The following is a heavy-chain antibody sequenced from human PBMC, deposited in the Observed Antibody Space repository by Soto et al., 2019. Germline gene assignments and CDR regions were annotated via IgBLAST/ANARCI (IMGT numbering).Heavy chain of an antibody. CDR3: ARDFGHGYYLDY. Sequence: PGGSLRLSCVASGFSFSNYNMNWVRQAPGKGLEWVSYITDSSDTVHYADSVRGRFTISRDNAESSLYLQVNSLRDEDTAVYFCARDFGHGYYLDYWGRGTPVTVSS. V-gene: IGHV3-48*02. J-gene: IGHJ4*02. CDR1: GFSFSNYN. D-gene: IGHD3-3*01. CDR2: ITDSSDTV.